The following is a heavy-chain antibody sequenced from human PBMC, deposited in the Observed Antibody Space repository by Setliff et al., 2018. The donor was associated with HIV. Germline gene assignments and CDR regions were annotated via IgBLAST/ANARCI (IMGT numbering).Heavy chain of an antibody. J-gene: IGHJ4*02. CDR3: ARGTGPSGCAGDCYHD. D-gene: IGHD2-21*02. CDR1: GFTLSSYS. CDR2: ISSSGSYI. V-gene: IGHV3-21*01. Sequence: PGGSLRLSCAASGFTLSSYSMNWVRQAPGKGLEWVSSISSSGSYIYYADSVKGRFTSSRDNGKNSLYLQMNSLRAEDTAVYYCARGTGPSGCAGDCYHDWGQGTLVTVSS.